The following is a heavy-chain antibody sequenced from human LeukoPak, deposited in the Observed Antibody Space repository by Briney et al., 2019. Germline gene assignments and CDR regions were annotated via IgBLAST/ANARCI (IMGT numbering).Heavy chain of an antibody. D-gene: IGHD3-9*01. CDR2: ISYDGSNK. J-gene: IGHJ4*02. CDR3: ARDPLRYFDWSSPRAYFDY. V-gene: IGHV3-30*04. Sequence: GGSLRLSCAASGFTFSSYAMHWVRQAPGKGLEWVAVISYDGSNKYYADSVKGRFTISRDNSKNTLYLQMNSLRAEDTAVYYCARDPLRYFDWSSPRAYFDYWGQGTLVTVSS. CDR1: GFTFSSYA.